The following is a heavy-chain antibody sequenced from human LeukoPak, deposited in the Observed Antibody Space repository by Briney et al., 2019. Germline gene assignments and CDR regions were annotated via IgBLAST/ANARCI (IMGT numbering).Heavy chain of an antibody. CDR1: GFTFSRYG. CDR2: ISYDGSNK. Sequence: PGGSLRLSCAASGFTFSRYGMHWVRQAPGKGLEWVAVISYDGSNKYYADSVKGRFTISRDNSKNTLYLQMNSLRAEDTAVYYCARHYTGYDSSGYSYDYFDYWGQGTLVTVSS. CDR3: ARHYTGYDSSGYSYDYFDY. V-gene: IGHV3-30*03. D-gene: IGHD3-22*01. J-gene: IGHJ4*02.